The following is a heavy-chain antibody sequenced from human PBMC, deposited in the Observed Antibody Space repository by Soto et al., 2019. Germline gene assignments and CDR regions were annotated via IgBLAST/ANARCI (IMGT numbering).Heavy chain of an antibody. J-gene: IGHJ5*02. CDR3: ARERPDGARLDP. Sequence: PSETLSLTCTVSGGSISSSSYYWVWIRQPPGKGLEWIGSSYYSGSTYYNPSLKSRVTISVDTSEKQFSLKVSSVTAADTAVYYCARERPDGARLDPWGQGTLVTVSS. CDR2: SYYSGST. V-gene: IGHV4-39*02. D-gene: IGHD6-6*01. CDR1: GGSISSSSYY.